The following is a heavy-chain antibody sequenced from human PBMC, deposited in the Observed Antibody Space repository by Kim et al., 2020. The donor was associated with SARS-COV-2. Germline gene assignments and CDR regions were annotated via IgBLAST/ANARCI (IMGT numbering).Heavy chain of an antibody. CDR3: AKDSYNWFDP. J-gene: IGHJ5*02. CDR2: ST. V-gene: IGHV3-23*03. Sequence: STYYADSWKGRLTISRDNSKNTLSLQMNSLRAEDTAVYYCAKDSYNWFDPWGQGTLVTVSS.